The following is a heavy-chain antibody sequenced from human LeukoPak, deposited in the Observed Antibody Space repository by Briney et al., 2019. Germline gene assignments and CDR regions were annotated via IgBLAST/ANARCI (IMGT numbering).Heavy chain of an antibody. CDR1: GFTFTDYP. J-gene: IGHJ4*02. V-gene: IGHV3-30-3*01. D-gene: IGHD2-2*01. CDR2: ISYDGTKQ. CDR3: ARGAHALGY. Sequence: SGGSLILSCAASGFTFTDYPMFWVRLAPAKGLEWVSSISYDGTKQDYTGSVKGRFTISRDDSENTVFLQMNSLRPEDTAIYYCARGAHALGYWGLGTLVIVSS.